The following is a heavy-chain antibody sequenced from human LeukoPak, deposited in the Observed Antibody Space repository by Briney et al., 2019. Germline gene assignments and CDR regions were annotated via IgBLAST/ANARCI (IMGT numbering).Heavy chain of an antibody. D-gene: IGHD2-2*02. J-gene: IGHJ3*01. CDR1: GFTFSSYA. V-gene: IGHV3-30*04. CDR2: ISYDGSNK. CDR3: AMKAVPRPRLYDAFDF. Sequence: PGRSLRPSCAASGFTFSSYAMHWVRQAPGKGLEWVAVISYDGSNKYYADSVKGRFTISRDNSKNTLYLQMNSLRADDTAVYYCAMKAVPRPRLYDAFDFWGQGTVVTVSS.